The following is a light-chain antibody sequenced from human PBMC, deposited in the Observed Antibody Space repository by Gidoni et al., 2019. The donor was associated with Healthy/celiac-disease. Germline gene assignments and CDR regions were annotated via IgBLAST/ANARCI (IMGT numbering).Light chain of an antibody. CDR1: SSDVGGYNY. J-gene: IGLJ1*01. V-gene: IGLV2-14*01. Sequence: QSALTQPASVSGSPGQSITISCTGTSSDVGGYNYVSWYQQHPGKAPKLIIYEVSNRPSGVSTRFSGSKSGNTASLTISGLQAEDEADYYCSSYTSSSTLHVFGTGTKVTVL. CDR2: EVS. CDR3: SSYTSSSTLHV.